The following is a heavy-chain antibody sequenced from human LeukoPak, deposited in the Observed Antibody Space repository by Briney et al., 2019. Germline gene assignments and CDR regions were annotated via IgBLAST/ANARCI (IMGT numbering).Heavy chain of an antibody. J-gene: IGHJ4*02. CDR3: ARGPASNSPYYFDL. Sequence: EASVKVSCKASAYTFSSYGINWVRQAPGQGLEWMGWINIYNGNTNYAQNLHDRVTMTTDTSTSTTYMKLRSLRSDDTAVYYCARGPASNSPYYFDLWGQGTLATVTS. V-gene: IGHV1-18*01. D-gene: IGHD3-16*01. CDR1: AYTFSSYG. CDR2: INIYNGNT.